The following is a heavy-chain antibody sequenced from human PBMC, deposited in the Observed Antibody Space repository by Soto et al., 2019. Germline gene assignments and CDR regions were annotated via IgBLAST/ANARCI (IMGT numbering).Heavy chain of an antibody. D-gene: IGHD2-2*01. Sequence: EVQLLESGGGLVQPGGSLRLSCAASGFTFSSYAMSWVRQAPGKGLEWVSGISGSGGRRHYADSVKGRFFISRDNSKNTLSMQMNSLGVGDTAVYYCAKEPAEVCGAYTLFAPWGLGTLVTVSS. CDR1: GFTFSSYA. J-gene: IGHJ5*02. V-gene: IGHV3-23*01. CDR3: AKEPAEVCGAYTLFAP. CDR2: ISGSGGRR.